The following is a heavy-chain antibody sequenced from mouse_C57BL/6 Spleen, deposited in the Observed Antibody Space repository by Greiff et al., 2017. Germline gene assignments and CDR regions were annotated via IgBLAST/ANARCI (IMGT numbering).Heavy chain of an antibody. J-gene: IGHJ4*01. CDR2: INPNNGGT. D-gene: IGHD1-1*01. CDR1: GYTFTDYN. V-gene: IGHV1-18*01. Sequence: VQLQQSGPELVKPGASVKIPCKASGYTFTDYNMDWVKQSHGKSLEWIGDINPNNGGTIYNQKFKGKATLTVDKSSSTAYMGLRSLTSEDTAVYYCARWAYYYGSSYVDYAMDYWGQGTSVTVSS. CDR3: ARWAYYYGSSYVDYAMDY.